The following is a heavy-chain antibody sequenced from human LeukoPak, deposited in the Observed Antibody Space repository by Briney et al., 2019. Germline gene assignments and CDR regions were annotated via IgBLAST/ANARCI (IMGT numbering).Heavy chain of an antibody. CDR1: GGSISSYY. V-gene: IGHV4-59*01. Sequence: SETLSLTCTVSGGSISSYYWSWIRQPPGKGLEWIGYIYYSGSTNCNPSLKSRVTISVDTSKNQFSLKLSSVTAADTAVYYCAREGSGWADAFDIWGQGTMVTVSS. D-gene: IGHD6-19*01. CDR2: IYYSGST. J-gene: IGHJ3*02. CDR3: AREGSGWADAFDI.